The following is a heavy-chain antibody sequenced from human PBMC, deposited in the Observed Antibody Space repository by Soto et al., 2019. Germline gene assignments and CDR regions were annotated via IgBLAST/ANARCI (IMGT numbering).Heavy chain of an antibody. V-gene: IGHV3-7*05. D-gene: IGHD6-13*01. CDR1: GFTFSSYW. CDR2: IKQDGSEK. Sequence: EVQLVESGGGLVQPGGSLRLSCAASGFTFSSYWMSWVRQAPGKGLEWVANIKQDGSEKYYVDSVKGRFTISRDNAKNSLYLQMNGLRAEHTAVYYCARIGYSSSWYFDWYFDLWGRGTLVTVFS. CDR3: ARIGYSSSWYFDWYFDL. J-gene: IGHJ2*01.